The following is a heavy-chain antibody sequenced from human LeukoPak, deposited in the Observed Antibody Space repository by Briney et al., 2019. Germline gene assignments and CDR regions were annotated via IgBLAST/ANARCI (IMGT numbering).Heavy chain of an antibody. CDR2: IYPGDSDT. D-gene: IGHD3-22*01. CDR1: GYSFTSYW. V-gene: IGHV5-51*01. Sequence: GESLKISCKGSGYSFTSYWIGWVRQMPGKGLEWMGIIYPGDSDTRYSPSFQGQVTISADKSISTAYLQWSSLKASDTAMYYCARPYDSSGYPPYYFDYWGQGTLVTVSS. J-gene: IGHJ4*02. CDR3: ARPYDSSGYPPYYFDY.